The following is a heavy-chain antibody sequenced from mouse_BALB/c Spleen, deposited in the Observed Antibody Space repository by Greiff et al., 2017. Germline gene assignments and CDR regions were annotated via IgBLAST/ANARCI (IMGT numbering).Heavy chain of an antibody. J-gene: IGHJ4*01. Sequence: EVKLLESGPGLVKPSQSLSLTCTVTGYSITSDYAWNWIRQFPGNKLEWMGYISYSGSTSYNPSLKSRISITRDTSKNQFFLQLNSVTTEDTATYYCARTFPYAMDYWGQGTSVTVSS. V-gene: IGHV3-2*02. CDR3: ARTFPYAMDY. CDR1: GYSITSDYA. CDR2: ISYSGST.